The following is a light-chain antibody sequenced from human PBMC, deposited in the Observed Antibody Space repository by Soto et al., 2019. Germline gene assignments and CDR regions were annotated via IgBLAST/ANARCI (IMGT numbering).Light chain of an antibody. CDR1: SSDVGGYNY. Sequence: QSALTQPPSASGSPGQSVTISCTGTSSDVGGYNYVSWYQQHPGKAPKLMISEVGKRPSGVPDRFSGSKSGNTASLTVSGRQAEDEADYYCSSFAGNNNLVFGGGTKVTVL. CDR2: EVG. J-gene: IGLJ2*01. V-gene: IGLV2-8*01. CDR3: SSFAGNNNLV.